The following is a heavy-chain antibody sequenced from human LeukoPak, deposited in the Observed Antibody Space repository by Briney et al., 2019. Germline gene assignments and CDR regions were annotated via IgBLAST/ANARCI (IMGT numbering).Heavy chain of an antibody. CDR1: GFTFSSYS. Sequence: GGSLRLSCAASGFTFSSYSMNWVRQAPGKGLEWVSYISSSSSYIYYADSVKGRFTISRDNAKNSLYLQMNSLRAEDTAVYYCAREGYCSGGSCYPIDYWGQGTLVTVSS. CDR3: AREGYCSGGSCYPIDY. D-gene: IGHD2-15*01. V-gene: IGHV3-21*01. J-gene: IGHJ4*02. CDR2: ISSSSSYI.